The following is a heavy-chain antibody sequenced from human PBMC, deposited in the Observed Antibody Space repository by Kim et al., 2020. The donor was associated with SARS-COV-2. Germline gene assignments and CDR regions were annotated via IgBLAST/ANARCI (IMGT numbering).Heavy chain of an antibody. CDR2: INHSGST. Sequence: SETLSLTCAVYGGSFSGYYWSWIRQPPGKGLEWIGEINHSGSTNYNPSLKSRVTISVDTSKNQFSLKLSSVPAADTAVYYCARGPGSSSWYRHFDYWGQGTLVTVSS. J-gene: IGHJ4*02. CDR3: ARGPGSSSWYRHFDY. CDR1: GGSFSGYY. V-gene: IGHV4-34*01. D-gene: IGHD6-13*01.